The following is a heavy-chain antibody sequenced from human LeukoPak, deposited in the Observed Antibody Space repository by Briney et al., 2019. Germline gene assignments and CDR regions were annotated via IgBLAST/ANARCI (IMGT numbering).Heavy chain of an antibody. CDR3: ARDRVVNSKAPGGETVDY. D-gene: IGHD4-4*01. J-gene: IGHJ4*02. CDR1: GYTFTTYG. Sequence: ASVKVSCKASGYTFTTYGISWVRQAPGQGLEWMGWISAYNGNTNYAQKLQGRVTMTTDTSTRTAYMELRSLRSDDTAVYYCARDRVVNSKAPGGETVDYWGQGTRVTVSS. V-gene: IGHV1-18*01. CDR2: ISAYNGNT.